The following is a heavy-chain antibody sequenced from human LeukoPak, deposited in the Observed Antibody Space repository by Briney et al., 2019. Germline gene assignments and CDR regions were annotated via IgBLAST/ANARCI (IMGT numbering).Heavy chain of an antibody. J-gene: IGHJ4*02. CDR3: AKGAWKGSGWFDY. V-gene: IGHV3-30*18. D-gene: IGHD6-19*01. Sequence: GGSLRLSCAASGFTFSSYGMHWVRQAPGKGLEWVAVISYDGSNKYYADSVKGRFTISRDNSKNTLYLQMNSLRAEGTAVYYCAKGAWKGSGWFDYWGQGTLVTVSS. CDR2: ISYDGSNK. CDR1: GFTFSSYG.